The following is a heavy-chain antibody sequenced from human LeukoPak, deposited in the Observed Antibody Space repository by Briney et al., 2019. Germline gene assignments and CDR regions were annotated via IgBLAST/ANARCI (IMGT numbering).Heavy chain of an antibody. CDR1: GVSISGGTYY. CDR3: ARVGWTTSNPSHDAFDL. J-gene: IGHJ3*01. Sequence: PSQTLSLTCTVSGVSISGGTYYWSWIRQTPGKGLEWIGYISHSGSTYYNPSLKSRVAISLDRSKNLFSLKLNSVTAADTAVYYCARVGWTTSNPSHDAFDLWGQGTMVTVSS. CDR2: ISHSGST. D-gene: IGHD4-11*01. V-gene: IGHV4-30-2*01.